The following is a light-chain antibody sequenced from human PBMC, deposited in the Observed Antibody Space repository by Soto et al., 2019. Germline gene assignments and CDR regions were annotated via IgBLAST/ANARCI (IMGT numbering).Light chain of an antibody. Sequence: DIQMTQSPSTLPASVGDSVTISCRASQTVERWVAWYQQKTGKAPKLLISDVSSLERGVPPRFSGSGSATEFTLTISSLQPDDFATYYCQQYNSYSFGQGTKVDIK. CDR3: QQYNSYS. J-gene: IGKJ1*01. CDR2: DVS. V-gene: IGKV1-5*01. CDR1: QTVERW.